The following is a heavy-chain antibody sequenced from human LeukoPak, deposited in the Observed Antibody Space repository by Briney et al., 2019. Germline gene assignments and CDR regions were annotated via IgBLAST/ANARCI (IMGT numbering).Heavy chain of an antibody. V-gene: IGHV3-64*01. D-gene: IGHD4-23*01. CDR1: GFTFSNYA. J-gene: IGHJ3*02. CDR3: ARVDVVTVGKNAFDI. Sequence: GGSLRLSCAASGFTFSNYAMHWVRQAPGKRLEYVSAISSNGGSTYYANSVKGRFTISRDDAKNSLYLQMNSLRAEDTAVYYCARVDVVTVGKNAFDIWGQGTMVTVSS. CDR2: ISSNGGST.